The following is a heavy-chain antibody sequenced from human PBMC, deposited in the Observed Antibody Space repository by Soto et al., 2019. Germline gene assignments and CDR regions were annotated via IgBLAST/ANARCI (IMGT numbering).Heavy chain of an antibody. V-gene: IGHV3-23*01. CDR2: ISGSDGKT. J-gene: IGHJ4*02. CDR1: GFSFTSYA. Sequence: EVQLLEAGGGLVRPGGSLRLSCAASGFSFTSYALSWVRQAPGKGLEWVSTISGSDGKTYYADSVKGRFSISRDTSKTTLYLQRNSLRVEDTAVYYCARWSFLDYWGQGTRVTVS. D-gene: IGHD1-26*01. CDR3: ARWSFLDY.